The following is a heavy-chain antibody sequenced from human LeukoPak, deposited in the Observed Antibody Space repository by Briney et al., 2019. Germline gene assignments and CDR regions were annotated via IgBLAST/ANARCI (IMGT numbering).Heavy chain of an antibody. CDR2: ITTKGNNYAT. Sequence: PGGSLRLSCAASGFTFSDSPIHWVRHTSGRGLEWIGRITTKGNNYATVYGASVKGKFTISRDDSRKTAYLQMNSLEIEDTAVYYCATPESGDYSDPQQWGQGTLVTVSS. CDR1: GFTFSDSP. J-gene: IGHJ1*01. V-gene: IGHV3-73*01. CDR3: ATPESGDYSDPQQ. D-gene: IGHD1-26*01.